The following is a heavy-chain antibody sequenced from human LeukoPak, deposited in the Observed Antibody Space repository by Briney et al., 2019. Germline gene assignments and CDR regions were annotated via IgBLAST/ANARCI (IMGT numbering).Heavy chain of an antibody. CDR1: GFTFRDYN. J-gene: IGHJ6*02. D-gene: IGHD3-9*01. V-gene: IGHV3-11*01. CDR3: ARSIGLTGGGVDV. CDR2: NTNDGSHI. Sequence: GGSVRLSCAASGFTFRDYNMNWVRQAPGKGLAWVSYNTNDGSHIHHADSVKRVFTISRDNAKKTLYLQMNSLRAEDTAVYYCARSIGLTGGGVDVWGQGTTVTVSS.